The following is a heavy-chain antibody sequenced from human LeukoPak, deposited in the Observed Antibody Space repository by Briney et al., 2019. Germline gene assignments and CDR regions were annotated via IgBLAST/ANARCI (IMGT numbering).Heavy chain of an antibody. J-gene: IGHJ4*02. CDR1: GFTFSSYS. CDR3: ARMAQQLASFDY. D-gene: IGHD6-13*01. Sequence: PGGSLRLSCAASGFTFSSYSMNWVRQAPGKGLEWVSSISSSSSYIYYADSVKGRFTISRDNAKHSLYLQMNSLRAEDTAVYYCARMAQQLASFDYWGQGTLVTVSS. V-gene: IGHV3-21*01. CDR2: ISSSSSYI.